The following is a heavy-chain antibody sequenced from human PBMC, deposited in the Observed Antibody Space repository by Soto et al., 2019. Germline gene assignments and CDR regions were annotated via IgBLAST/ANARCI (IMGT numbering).Heavy chain of an antibody. V-gene: IGHV3-30*18. CDR2: ISSHGRHQ. D-gene: IGHD7-27*01. Sequence: QLVESGGGMVPPGKSLRLSCTGSGFNFGNFAVHWVRQTPVKGLEWVAVISSHGRHQYYSDSVKGRFTISRDNSNNTVHLQLSSLRLEDTAVYDCAKELGSRGGEYVDHWGQGTLVTVSS. CDR1: GFNFGNFA. J-gene: IGHJ4*02. CDR3: AKELGSRGGEYVDH.